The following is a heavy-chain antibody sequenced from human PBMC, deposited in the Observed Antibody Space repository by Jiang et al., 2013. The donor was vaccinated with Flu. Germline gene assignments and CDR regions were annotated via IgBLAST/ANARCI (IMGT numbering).Heavy chain of an antibody. V-gene: IGHV1-24*01. D-gene: IGHD3-10*01. CDR3: ATLNRLLVFDY. J-gene: IGHJ4*02. Sequence: RVTMTEDTSTDTAYMELSSLRSEDTAVYYCATLNRLLVFDYWGQGTLVTVSS.